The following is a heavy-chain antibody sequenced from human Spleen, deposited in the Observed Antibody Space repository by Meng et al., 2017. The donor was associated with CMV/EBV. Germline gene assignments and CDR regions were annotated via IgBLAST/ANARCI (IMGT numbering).Heavy chain of an antibody. Sequence: GGSLRLSCEASGFRFSSYEMNWVRQAPGKGLEWVSYISSTSTTLYYADSVKGRFTISRDNAKNSLYLQMNSLRAEDTAVYYCARAYRAIDYWGQGTLVTVSS. J-gene: IGHJ4*02. CDR1: GFRFSSYE. CDR3: ARAYRAIDY. V-gene: IGHV3-48*03. CDR2: ISSTSTTL. D-gene: IGHD1-26*01.